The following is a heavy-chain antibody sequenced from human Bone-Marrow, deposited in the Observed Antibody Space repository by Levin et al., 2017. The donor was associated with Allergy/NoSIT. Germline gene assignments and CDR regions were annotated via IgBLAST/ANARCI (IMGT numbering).Heavy chain of an antibody. D-gene: IGHD6-6*01. Sequence: ASVKVSCKASGYTFTSYDINWVRQATGQGLEWMGWMNPNSGNTGYAQKFQGRVTMTRNTSISTAYMELSSLRSEDTAVYYCARGRNLARRKTYYFDYWGQGTLVTVSS. CDR1: GYTFTSYD. CDR2: MNPNSGNT. CDR3: ARGRNLARRKTYYFDY. J-gene: IGHJ4*02. V-gene: IGHV1-8*01.